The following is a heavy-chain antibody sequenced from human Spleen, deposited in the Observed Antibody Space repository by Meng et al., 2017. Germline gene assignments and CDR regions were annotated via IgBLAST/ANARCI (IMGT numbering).Heavy chain of an antibody. D-gene: IGHD1-26*01. CDR2: IWYDGSNK. CDR3: AKATSGSYPKYYFDY. CDR1: GFTFSTYW. Sequence: GESLKISCAASGFTFSTYWMSWVRQSPGKGLEWVAVIWYDGSNKYYADSVKGRFTISRDNSKNTLYLQMNSLRAEDTAVYYCAKATSGSYPKYYFDYWGQGTLVTVSS. V-gene: IGHV3-33*06. J-gene: IGHJ4*02.